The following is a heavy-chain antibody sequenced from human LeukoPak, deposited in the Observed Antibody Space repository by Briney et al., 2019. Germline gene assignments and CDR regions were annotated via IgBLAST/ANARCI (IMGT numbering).Heavy chain of an antibody. Sequence: KPGGSLRLSCAASGFTFSDYYMSWIRQPPGKGLEWVSYISSGSSYKDYADSVKGRLTISRDNAKNSLYLQMTGLRAEDTAVYYCAKGIRYCSSTSCYYVHYYYGMDVWGQGTTVTVSS. J-gene: IGHJ6*02. CDR3: AKGIRYCSSTSCYYVHYYYGMDV. V-gene: IGHV3-11*06. D-gene: IGHD2-2*01. CDR2: ISSGSSYK. CDR1: GFTFSDYY.